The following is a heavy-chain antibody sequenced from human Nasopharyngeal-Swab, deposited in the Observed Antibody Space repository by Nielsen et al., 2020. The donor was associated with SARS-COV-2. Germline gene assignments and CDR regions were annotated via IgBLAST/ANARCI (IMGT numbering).Heavy chain of an antibody. D-gene: IGHD3-10*01. CDR1: GGSISSGGYY. CDR3: ARFSGVVRGVILSYYYYGMDV. Sequence: SETLSLTCTVSGGSISSGGYYWSWIRQHPGKGLEWIGYIYYSGSTYYNPSLKSRVTISVDTSKNQFSLKLSSVTAADTAVYYCARFSGVVRGVILSYYYYGMDVWGQGTTVTVSS. CDR2: IYYSGST. J-gene: IGHJ6*02. V-gene: IGHV4-31*03.